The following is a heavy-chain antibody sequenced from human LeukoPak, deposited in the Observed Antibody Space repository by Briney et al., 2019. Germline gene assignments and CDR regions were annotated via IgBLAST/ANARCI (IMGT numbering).Heavy chain of an antibody. CDR1: GFTFSNYV. V-gene: IGHV3-23*01. J-gene: IGHJ4*02. D-gene: IGHD1-26*01. CDR3: VKGNSGSHPAHRRFEY. CDR2: ISDSGDDT. Sequence: GGSLRLSCTGSGFTFSNYVMSWVRQAPGKRLERVSGISDSGDDTDYADSVKSRFTISSDNSKNTLFLQLNILRVEDTAVYYCVKGNSGSHPAHRRFEYWGLGTLVTVSS.